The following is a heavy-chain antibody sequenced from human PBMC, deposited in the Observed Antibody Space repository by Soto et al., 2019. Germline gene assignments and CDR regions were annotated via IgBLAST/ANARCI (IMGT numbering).Heavy chain of an antibody. CDR3: ARAEGSCYYMDV. D-gene: IGHD2-15*01. CDR1: GYTFTSYY. J-gene: IGHJ6*03. Sequence: ASVKVSCKASGYTFTSYYMHWVLQAPGQGLEWMGIINPSGGSTSYAQKFQGRVTMTRDTSTSTVYMELSSLRSEDTAVYYCARAEGSCYYMDVWGKGTTVTVSS. V-gene: IGHV1-46*03. CDR2: INPSGGST.